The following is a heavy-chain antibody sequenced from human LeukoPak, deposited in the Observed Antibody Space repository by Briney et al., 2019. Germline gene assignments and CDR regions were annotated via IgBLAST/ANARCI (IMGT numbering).Heavy chain of an antibody. CDR3: ARGSLIAAAGSGVYYYYGMGV. D-gene: IGHD6-13*01. CDR2: INHSGST. Sequence: SETLSLTCAVYGGSFSGYYWSWIRQPPGKGLEWIGEINHSGSTNYNPSLKSRVTISVDTSKNQFSLKLSSVTAADTAVYYCARGSLIAAAGSGVYYYYGMGVWGQGTTVTVSS. V-gene: IGHV4-34*01. CDR1: GGSFSGYY. J-gene: IGHJ6*02.